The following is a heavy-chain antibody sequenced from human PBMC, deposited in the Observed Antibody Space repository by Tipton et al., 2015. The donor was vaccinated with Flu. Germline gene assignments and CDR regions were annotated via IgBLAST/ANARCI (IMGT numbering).Heavy chain of an antibody. CDR2: ITDSGIHA. V-gene: IGHV3-23*01. CDR1: GFTFSDYG. Sequence: GSLRLSCGASGFTFSDYGMSWVRQAPGKGLEWVSDITDSGIHAYYADSVKGHFTISRDNSKNTLYLQMNNLRVEDTAVYFCAKRGAIWFGDLTPYYSGMDVWGQGTTVTVSS. J-gene: IGHJ6*02. CDR3: AKRGAIWFGDLTPYYSGMDV. D-gene: IGHD3-10*01.